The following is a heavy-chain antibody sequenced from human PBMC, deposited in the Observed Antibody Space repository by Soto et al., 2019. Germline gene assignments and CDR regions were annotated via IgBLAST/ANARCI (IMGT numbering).Heavy chain of an antibody. CDR1: GYSFTSLD. CDR2: MQPSTGRT. Sequence: QVQLVQSGAEVREPGASVKVSCKASGYSFTSLDINWVRQTAGQGLEWMGWMQPSTGRTGYAQKFQGRVTMTRDTSINTAYMELTTLTSDDTAFYYCARGVSAGLDYWGQGTLVPVSS. V-gene: IGHV1-8*01. J-gene: IGHJ4*02. D-gene: IGHD6-19*01. CDR3: ARGVSAGLDY.